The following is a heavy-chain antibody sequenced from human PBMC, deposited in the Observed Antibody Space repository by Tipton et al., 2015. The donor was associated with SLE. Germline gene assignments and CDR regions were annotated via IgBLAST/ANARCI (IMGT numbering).Heavy chain of an antibody. D-gene: IGHD5/OR15-5a*01. CDR2: IYASGST. CDR3: AGVSRDAFEI. Sequence: TLSLTCSVSGGSISSFSYYWSWIRQPAGKGLEWIGRIYASGSTNYNPSLSSRVTISVDTSKNQFSLKVYSVTAADTAVYYCAGVSRDAFEIWGQGTMVTVSS. J-gene: IGHJ3*02. CDR1: GGSISSFSYY. V-gene: IGHV4-61*02.